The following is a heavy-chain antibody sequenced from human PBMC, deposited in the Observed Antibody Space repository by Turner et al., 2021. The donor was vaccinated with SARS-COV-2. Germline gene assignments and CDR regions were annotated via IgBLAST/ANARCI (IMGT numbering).Heavy chain of an antibody. CDR1: GITFSSHG. V-gene: IGHV3-33*01. CDR2: IWNDGSQK. D-gene: IGHD3-22*01. Sequence: QVPLVESGGGVVQPGRSLRLSRAASGITFSSHGMHWVRQAPGKGLECVAVIWNDGSQKYYADSVKGRFTISRDNSKNMVYLQMNSLRAEDTAVYYCARLDDSGHWGAVDIWGQGTMVTVSS. CDR3: ARLDDSGHWGAVDI. J-gene: IGHJ3*02.